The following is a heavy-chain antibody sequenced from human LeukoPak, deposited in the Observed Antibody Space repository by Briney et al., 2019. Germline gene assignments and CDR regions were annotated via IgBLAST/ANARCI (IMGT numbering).Heavy chain of an antibody. CDR1: GFTFSTYG. Sequence: GGSLRLSCAASGFTFSTYGMHWVRQAPGKGLEWVAFIRYDGNNKYYADSVKGRFTISRENSKNTLYLQMSSLRAEDTAVYYCAKGPEVRGVIVILKTGEKGALDYWGQGTLVTVSS. J-gene: IGHJ4*02. CDR2: IRYDGNNK. V-gene: IGHV3-30*02. D-gene: IGHD3-10*01. CDR3: AKGPEVRGVIVILKTGEKGALDY.